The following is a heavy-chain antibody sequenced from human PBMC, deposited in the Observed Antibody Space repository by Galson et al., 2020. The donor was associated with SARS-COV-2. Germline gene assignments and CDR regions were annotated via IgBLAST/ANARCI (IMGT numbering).Heavy chain of an antibody. V-gene: IGHV3-30*18. D-gene: IGHD5-18*01. CDR1: GFTFSSYG. Sequence: GGSLRLSCAASGFTFSSYGMHWVRQAPGKGLEWVAVISYDGSNKYYADSVKGRFTISRDNSKNTLYLQMNSLRAEDTAVYYCAKFDPEGYGYFDYWGQGTLVTVSS. CDR2: ISYDGSNK. J-gene: IGHJ4*02. CDR3: AKFDPEGYGYFDY.